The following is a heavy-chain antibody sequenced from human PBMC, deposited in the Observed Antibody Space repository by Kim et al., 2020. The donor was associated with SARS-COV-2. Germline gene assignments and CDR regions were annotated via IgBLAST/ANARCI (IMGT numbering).Heavy chain of an antibody. CDR2: IGTAGDT. J-gene: IGHJ6*03. D-gene: IGHD4-4*01. CDR1: GFTFSSYD. CDR3: ARGISVYYYYYYMDV. Sequence: GGSLRLSSAASGFTFSSYDMHWVRQATGKGLEWVSAIGTAGDTYYPGSVKGRFTISRENAKNSLYLQMNSLRAGDTAVYSCARGISVYYYYYYMDVWGKG. V-gene: IGHV3-13*01.